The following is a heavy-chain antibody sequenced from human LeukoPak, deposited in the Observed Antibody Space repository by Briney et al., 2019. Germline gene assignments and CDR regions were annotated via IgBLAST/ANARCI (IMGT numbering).Heavy chain of an antibody. CDR1: GYTFTSYD. D-gene: IGHD3-10*01. J-gene: IGHJ3*02. Sequence: ASVKVSCKASGYTFTSYDINWVRQATGQGLEWMGWMNPNSGNTGYAQKFQGRVTITRNTSISTAYMELSSLRSEDTAVYYCARGTGGLWFGEVGHDAFDIWGQGTMVTVSS. CDR3: ARGTGGLWFGEVGHDAFDI. CDR2: MNPNSGNT. V-gene: IGHV1-8*03.